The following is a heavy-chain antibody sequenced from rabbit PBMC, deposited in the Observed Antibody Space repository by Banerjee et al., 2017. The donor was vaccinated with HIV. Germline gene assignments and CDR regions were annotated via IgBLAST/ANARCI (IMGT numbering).Heavy chain of an antibody. CDR3: ARDPYSTSSDYLTL. CDR2: IYPDYDST. CDR1: GIDFSSYG. V-gene: IGHV1S47*01. Sequence: QEQLVESGGGLVTLGASLTLTCKASGIDFSSYGISWVRQAPGKGLEWIAYIYPDYDSTDYASWVNGRVTISLDNAQNTVFLQMTSLTAADTATYLCARDPYSTSSDYLTLWGPGTLVTVS. D-gene: IGHD1-1*01. J-gene: IGHJ6*01.